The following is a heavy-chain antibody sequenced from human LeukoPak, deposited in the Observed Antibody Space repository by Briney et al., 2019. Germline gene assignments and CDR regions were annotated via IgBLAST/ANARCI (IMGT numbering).Heavy chain of an antibody. CDR2: IYYSGST. CDR1: GGSISSSSYY. CDR3: ARATVLMVYAEYYFDY. V-gene: IGHV4-39*07. J-gene: IGHJ4*02. D-gene: IGHD2-8*01. Sequence: SETLSLTCTVSGGSISSSSYYWGWIRQPPGKEREWIGSIYYSGSTYYNPSLKSRVTISVDTSKNQFYLKLSSVTAADTAVYYCARATVLMVYAEYYFDYWGQATLVTVSS.